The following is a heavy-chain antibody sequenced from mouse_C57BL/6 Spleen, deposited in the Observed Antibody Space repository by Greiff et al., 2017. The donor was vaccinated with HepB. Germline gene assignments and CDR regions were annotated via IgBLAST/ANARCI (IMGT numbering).Heavy chain of an antibody. V-gene: IGHV1-69*01. J-gene: IGHJ3*01. CDR1: GYTFTSYW. D-gene: IGHD4-1*01. CDR2: IDPSDSYT. Sequence: QVQLQQPGAELVMPGASVKLSCKASGYTFTSYWMHWVKQRPGQGLEWIGEIDPSDSYTNYNQKFKGKSTLTVDKSSSTAYMQLSSLTSEDSAVYYCARPVTGIFLWFAYWGQGTLVTVSA. CDR3: ARPVTGIFLWFAY.